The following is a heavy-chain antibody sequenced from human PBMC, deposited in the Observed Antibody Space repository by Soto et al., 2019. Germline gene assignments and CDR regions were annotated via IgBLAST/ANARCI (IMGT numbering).Heavy chain of an antibody. J-gene: IGHJ4*02. CDR2: INPSGGST. V-gene: IGHV1-46*01. CDR3: ATYYFDSTGYYYFDY. CDR1: VYTFTSYY. D-gene: IGHD3-22*01. Sequence: ASVKVSCKASVYTFTSYYVHWVLQAPGQGLEWMGIINPSGGSTTYAQKFQGRVTMTRDTSTSTVYMELSSLRSEDTAMYYCATYYFDSTGYYYFDYWGQGTLVTVSS.